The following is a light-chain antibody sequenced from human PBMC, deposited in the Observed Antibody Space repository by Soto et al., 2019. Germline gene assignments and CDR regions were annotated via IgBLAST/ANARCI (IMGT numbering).Light chain of an antibody. J-gene: IGKJ1*01. V-gene: IGKV3-15*01. CDR1: QSVSSSY. Sequence: ELVLTQSPVTLSLSPGERATLSCRSSQSVSSSYLAGYQQKPGQAPRLLIYGTSTRATGIPARFSGSGSGTEFTLTISSLQSEDFAVYYCQQYNNWPWTFGQGTKVDIK. CDR2: GTS. CDR3: QQYNNWPWT.